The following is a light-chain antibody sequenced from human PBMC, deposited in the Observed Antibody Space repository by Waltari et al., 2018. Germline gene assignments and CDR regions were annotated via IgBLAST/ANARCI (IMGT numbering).Light chain of an antibody. CDR2: DVS. J-gene: IGLJ2*01. V-gene: IGLV2-11*01. CDR1: SSYVGCCNY. CDR3: CSYAGSCV. Sequence: QSALTLPRSVSGCPGQSVTISCTDTSSYVGCCNYVSWFQQHPGKGPKLMIYDVSKRPSGVPDRFSVSKSGNTASLTISGLQAEDEADYYCCSYAGSCVFGGGTKLTVL.